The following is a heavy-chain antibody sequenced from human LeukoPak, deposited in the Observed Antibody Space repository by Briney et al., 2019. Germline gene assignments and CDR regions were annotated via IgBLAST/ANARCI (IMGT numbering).Heavy chain of an antibody. V-gene: IGHV3-49*03. CDR1: GFTFGDYL. CDR2: ISGGTT. D-gene: IGHD6-19*01. CDR3: SRGSGWLSVY. J-gene: IGHJ4*02. Sequence: GGSLRLPCTASGFTFGDYLMSWFRQAPGKGLEWIGFISGGTTEYAASVKGRFTISRDDSTSIAYLQMNSLTTEDTAVYYCSRGSGWLSVYWGQGTLVTVSS.